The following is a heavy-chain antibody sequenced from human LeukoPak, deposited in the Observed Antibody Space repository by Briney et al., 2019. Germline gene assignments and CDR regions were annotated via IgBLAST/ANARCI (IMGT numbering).Heavy chain of an antibody. Sequence: GGSLRLSCAASGFTFSSYAMSWVRQAPGKGLEWVSAISGSGGSTYYADSVKGRFTISRDNSKNTLYLQMNSLRAEDTAVYYCAKDRGLEYDYVWGSYRLEPDYWGQETLVTVSS. J-gene: IGHJ4*02. CDR2: ISGSGGST. V-gene: IGHV3-23*01. D-gene: IGHD3-16*02. CDR3: AKDRGLEYDYVWGSYRLEPDY. CDR1: GFTFSSYA.